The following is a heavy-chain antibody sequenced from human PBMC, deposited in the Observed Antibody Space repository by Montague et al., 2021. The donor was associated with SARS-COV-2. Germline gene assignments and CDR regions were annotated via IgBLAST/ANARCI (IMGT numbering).Heavy chain of an antibody. J-gene: IGHJ5*02. Sequence: SETLSLTCTVSGGSISSSYYWGWIRQPPGKGLEWIGSIYYSGSTYYNPSLKSRVTISVDTSKNQFSLKLSSVTAADTAVYYCARPKGTIFGVVRLGGWFDPWGQGTLVTVSS. CDR3: ARPKGTIFGVVRLGGWFDP. D-gene: IGHD3-3*01. CDR1: GGSISSSYY. CDR2: IYYSGST. V-gene: IGHV4-39*01.